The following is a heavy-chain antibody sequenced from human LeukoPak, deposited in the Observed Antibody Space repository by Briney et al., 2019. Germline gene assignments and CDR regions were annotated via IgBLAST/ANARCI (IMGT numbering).Heavy chain of an antibody. CDR3: AIRRPVAGLDAFDI. D-gene: IGHD6-19*01. J-gene: IGHJ3*02. CDR2: INHSGST. V-gene: IGHV4-34*01. CDR1: GGSFSGYY. Sequence: SETLSLTCAVYGGSFSGYYWSWIRQPPGKGLEWIGEINHSGSTNSNPSLKSRVTISVDTSKNQFSLKLSSVTAADTAVYYFAIRRPVAGLDAFDIRGQGTRVTVSS.